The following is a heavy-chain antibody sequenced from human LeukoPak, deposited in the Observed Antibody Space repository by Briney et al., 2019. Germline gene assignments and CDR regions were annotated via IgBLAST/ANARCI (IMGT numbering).Heavy chain of an antibody. CDR3: AGDFRGNYSIDY. V-gene: IGHV3-48*02. CDR2: ISKSSSAI. D-gene: IGHD1-26*01. J-gene: IGHJ4*02. Sequence: PGGSLRLSCAAAGFTFSIYNMNWVRQAPGKGLEWVSHISKSSSAIYYADSVKGRFTISRDNAKNSLYLQMSSLRDEDTAVYYCAGDFRGNYSIDYWGQGTLVTVSS. CDR1: GFTFSIYN.